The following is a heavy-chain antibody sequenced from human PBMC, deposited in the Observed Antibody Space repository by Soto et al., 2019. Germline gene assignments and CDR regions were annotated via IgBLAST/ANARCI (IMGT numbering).Heavy chain of an antibody. CDR2: INPDGSDK. CDR3: SGSLES. J-gene: IGHJ1*01. CDR1: GFTFSNFW. Sequence: GGSLRLSCAASGFTFSNFWMDWVRQAPGKGLEWVANINPDGSDKHYVDSVKGRFTISRDNAKNSLYLQMSSLTAEDSALYYCSGSLESWGQGTRVTVSS. V-gene: IGHV3-7*01.